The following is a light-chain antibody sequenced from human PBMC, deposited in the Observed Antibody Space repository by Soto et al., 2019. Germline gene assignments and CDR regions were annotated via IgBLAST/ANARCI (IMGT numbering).Light chain of an antibody. Sequence: QSVLTQPPSVSGAPRQRVTISCSGSSSNIGNNAVNWYQQLPGKAPKLLIYYDDLLPSGVSDRFSGSKSGTAASLAISGLQSEDEADYYCAAWDDRLNGWVFGGGTKVTVL. V-gene: IGLV1-36*01. CDR1: SSNIGNNA. J-gene: IGLJ3*02. CDR3: AAWDDRLNGWV. CDR2: YDD.